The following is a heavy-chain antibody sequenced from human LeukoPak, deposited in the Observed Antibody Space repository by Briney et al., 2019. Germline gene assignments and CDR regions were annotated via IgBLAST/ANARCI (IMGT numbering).Heavy chain of an antibody. D-gene: IGHD6-13*01. CDR2: TTSSSSNI. V-gene: IGHV3-21*01. CDR1: GFTFSTYN. Sequence: GGSLRLSCAAAGFTFSTYNMNWVRQAPGKGLEWVSSTTSSSSNIYYADSVKGRFTISRDNAKNSLYLQTNSLRAEDTAVYYCARFGSSWFYYYYYMDVWGKGTTVTVSS. CDR3: ARFGSSWFYYYYYMDV. J-gene: IGHJ6*03.